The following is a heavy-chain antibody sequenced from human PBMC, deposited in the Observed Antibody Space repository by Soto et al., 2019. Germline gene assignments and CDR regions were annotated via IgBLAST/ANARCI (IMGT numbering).Heavy chain of an antibody. V-gene: IGHV1-18*04. CDR1: GYTFTSYG. J-gene: IGHJ6*02. Sequence: ASEKVSCKASGYTFTSYGISWVRQAPGQGLEWMGWISAYNGNTNYAQKLQGRVTMTTDTSTSTAYMELRSLRSDDTAVYYCARVGDPYYYYGMDVWGQGTTVTVSS. CDR2: ISAYNGNT. CDR3: ARVGDPYYYYGMDV. D-gene: IGHD1-26*01.